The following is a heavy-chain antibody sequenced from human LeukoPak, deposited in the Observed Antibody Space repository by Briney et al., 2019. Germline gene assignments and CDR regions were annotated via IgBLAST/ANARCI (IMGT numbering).Heavy chain of an antibody. V-gene: IGHV4-34*01. Sequence: SETLSLTCAVYGGSFSGYYWSWIRQPPGKGLEWIGEINHSGSTSYNPSLKSRVTISLYTSKNQFSLKLSSVTAADTAVYYCATYHFRGDTHYFDYWGQGILVTVSS. CDR2: INHSGST. CDR1: GGSFSGYY. CDR3: ATYHFRGDTHYFDY. J-gene: IGHJ4*02. D-gene: IGHD3-10*02.